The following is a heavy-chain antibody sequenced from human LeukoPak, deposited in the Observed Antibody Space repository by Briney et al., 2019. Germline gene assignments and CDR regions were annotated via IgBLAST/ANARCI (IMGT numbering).Heavy chain of an antibody. V-gene: IGHV3-23*01. CDR2: ISGSGGST. D-gene: IGHD2-2*01. J-gene: IGHJ5*02. CDR1: GFTFSSYA. CDR3: AKENHRGCSSTSCYPVWFDP. Sequence: GGSLRLSCAASGFTFSSYAMSWVRQAPGKGLEWVSAISGSGGSTYYADSVKGRFTISRDNCKNTLYLQMNSLRAEDTAVYYCAKENHRGCSSTSCYPVWFDPWGQGTLVTVSS.